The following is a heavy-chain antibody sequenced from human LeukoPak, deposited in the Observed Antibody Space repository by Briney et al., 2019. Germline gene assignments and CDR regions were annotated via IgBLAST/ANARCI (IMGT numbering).Heavy chain of an antibody. D-gene: IGHD3-10*01. J-gene: IGHJ4*02. Sequence: SGGSLRLSCAASGFTLSSYWMSWVRQAPGKGLEWVANIKQDGSEKYYVDSVKGRFTISRDNAKNSLYLQMNSLRAEDTAVYYCARVHYYGSGSYYTLWGQGTLVTVSS. CDR1: GFTLSSYW. V-gene: IGHV3-7*01. CDR3: ARVHYYGSGSYYTL. CDR2: IKQDGSEK.